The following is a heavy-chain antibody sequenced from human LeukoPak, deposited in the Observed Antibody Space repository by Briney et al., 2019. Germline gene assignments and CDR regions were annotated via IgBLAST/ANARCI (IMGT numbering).Heavy chain of an antibody. CDR1: GGTFSTYA. CDR2: IIPIFGTA. V-gene: IGHV1-69*13. Sequence: SVKVSCKASGGTFSTYAISWVRQAPGQGLEWMGGIIPIFGTANYEQKFQGRVTITADESTSTANMELSSLRSEDTAVYYCARADSSGYSDFDYWGQGTLVTVSS. J-gene: IGHJ4*02. CDR3: ARADSSGYSDFDY. D-gene: IGHD3-22*01.